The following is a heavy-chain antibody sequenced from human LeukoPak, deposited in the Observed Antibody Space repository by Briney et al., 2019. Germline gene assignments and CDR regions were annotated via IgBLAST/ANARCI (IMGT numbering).Heavy chain of an antibody. CDR2: ISGSGGDT. D-gene: IGHD3-16*01. Sequence: GGSLRLSCAASGFSFSNYAMSWVRQAPGKGLEWVSAISGSGGDTYYSDSVKGRFTISRDNSKNTLYLQMNSLRAEDTAVYYCARGRNYFDYWGQGTLVTVSS. CDR3: ARGRNYFDY. CDR1: GFSFSNYA. V-gene: IGHV3-23*01. J-gene: IGHJ4*02.